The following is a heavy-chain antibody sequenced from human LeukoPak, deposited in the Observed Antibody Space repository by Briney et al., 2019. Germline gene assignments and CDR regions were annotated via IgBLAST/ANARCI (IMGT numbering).Heavy chain of an antibody. D-gene: IGHD3-16*02. J-gene: IGHJ4*02. V-gene: IGHV3-21*01. CDR2: ISSSTSYI. CDR1: GFTFSSYS. Sequence: PGGSLRLSCAASGFTFSSYSMNWVRQAPGKGLEWVSLISSSTSYIYYADSVKGRFTISRDNSKNTLYLQMNSLRAEDTAVYYCATTEGRELSNDYWGQGTLVTVSS. CDR3: ATTEGRELSNDY.